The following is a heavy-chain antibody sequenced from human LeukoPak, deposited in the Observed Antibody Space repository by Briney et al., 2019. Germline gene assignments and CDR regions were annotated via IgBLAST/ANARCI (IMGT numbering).Heavy chain of an antibody. Sequence: PGWSLRLSCAASGFTFDNYAMHWVRQTPGKGLEWVSGISWDSGSINYADPVKGRFTISRDNAKNSLFLQMNSLRTEDTALYYCASDIFSVAGPDLDCWGQGTQVTVSS. D-gene: IGHD6-19*01. CDR1: GFTFDNYA. V-gene: IGHV3-9*01. CDR2: ISWDSGSI. J-gene: IGHJ4*02. CDR3: ASDIFSVAGPDLDC.